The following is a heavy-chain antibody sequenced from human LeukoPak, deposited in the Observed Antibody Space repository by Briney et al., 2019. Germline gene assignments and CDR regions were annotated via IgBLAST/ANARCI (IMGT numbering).Heavy chain of an antibody. D-gene: IGHD6-19*01. J-gene: IGHJ4*02. CDR3: AKSQRRSSGSDADY. CDR2: ISGSGGST. V-gene: IGHV3-23*01. Sequence: GGSLRLSCAASGFTFSSYAMSWVRQAPGKGLEWVSAISGSGGSTYYADSVKGRFTISRDNSKNTVYLQMNSLRAEDTAVYYCAKSQRRSSGSDADYWGQGTLVTVSS. CDR1: GFTFSSYA.